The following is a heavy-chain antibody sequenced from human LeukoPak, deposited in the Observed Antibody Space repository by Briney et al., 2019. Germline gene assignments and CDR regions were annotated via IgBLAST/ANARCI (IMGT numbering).Heavy chain of an antibody. J-gene: IGHJ4*02. CDR1: GYSFTSYD. Sequence: ASVKVSCKASGYSFTSYDINWVRQATGQGLEWMGRMNTNSGTTEYAQKFQGRVTMTRDTSTNTAYMELSSLRSEDTAVYYCASGYGYLTGISSNGYWGQGTLVTVSS. V-gene: IGHV1-8*01. CDR3: ASGYGYLTGISSNGY. D-gene: IGHD5-18*01. CDR2: MNTNSGTT.